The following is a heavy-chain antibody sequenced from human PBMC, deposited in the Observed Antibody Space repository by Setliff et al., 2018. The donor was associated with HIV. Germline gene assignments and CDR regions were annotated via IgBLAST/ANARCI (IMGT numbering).Heavy chain of an antibody. CDR1: GYSFTSYW. CDR2: IYPRDSDT. Sequence: GESLMISCKGSGYSFTSYWIGWVRQMPGKGLEWMGIIYPRDSDTKYSPSFQGQVTISADRSITTAYLQWSSLKASDTAMYYCARPDNYYGSGSYHAFDIWGQGTMVTVSS. J-gene: IGHJ3*02. V-gene: IGHV5-51*01. CDR3: ARPDNYYGSGSYHAFDI. D-gene: IGHD3-10*01.